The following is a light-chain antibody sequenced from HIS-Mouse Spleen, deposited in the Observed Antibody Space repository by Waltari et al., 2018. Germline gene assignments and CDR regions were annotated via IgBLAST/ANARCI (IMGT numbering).Light chain of an antibody. V-gene: IGLV2-23*01. CDR3: CSYAGSSTLV. CDR2: EGS. Sequence: QSALTQPASVSGSPGQSITISCTETSSDVGSYNFVSWYQQHPGKAPKLMIYEGSKRPSGVSNRFSGSKSGNTASLTISGLQAEDEADYYCCSYAGSSTLVFGGGTKLTVL. CDR1: SSDVGSYNF. J-gene: IGLJ2*01.